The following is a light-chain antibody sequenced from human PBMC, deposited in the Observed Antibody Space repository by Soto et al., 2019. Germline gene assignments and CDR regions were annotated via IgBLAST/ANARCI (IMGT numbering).Light chain of an antibody. CDR3: SSYTSSSYV. CDR1: SSDVGGYNY. Sequence: QSVLTQPASVSGSPGQSITISCTGTSSDVGGYNYVSWYQQHPGKAPKLMVYEVSNRPSGVSNRFSGSKSGNTASLTISGLQAEDEADYYCSSYTSSSYVFXTGTNVTVL. V-gene: IGLV2-14*01. CDR2: EVS. J-gene: IGLJ1*01.